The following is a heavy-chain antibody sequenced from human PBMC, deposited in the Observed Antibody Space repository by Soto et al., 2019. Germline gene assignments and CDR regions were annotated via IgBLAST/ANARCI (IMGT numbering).Heavy chain of an antibody. D-gene: IGHD3-3*01. Sequence: PGESLKISCKGSGYSFTSYWIGWVHQMPGKGLEWMGIIYPGDSDTRYSPSFQGQVTISADKSISTAYLQWSSLKASDTAMYYCARHYLGEYYDFWSGYPQNYYYYMDVWGKGTKVTVSS. CDR2: IYPGDSDT. J-gene: IGHJ6*03. CDR1: GYSFTSYW. CDR3: ARHYLGEYYDFWSGYPQNYYYYMDV. V-gene: IGHV5-51*07.